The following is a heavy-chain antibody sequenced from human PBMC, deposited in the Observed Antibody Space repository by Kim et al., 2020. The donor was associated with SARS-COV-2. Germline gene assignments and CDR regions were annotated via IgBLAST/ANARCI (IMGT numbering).Heavy chain of an antibody. CDR2: TYYTGGT. CDR3: ARGYLNFFY. J-gene: IGHJ4*02. D-gene: IGHD1-1*01. V-gene: IGHV4-31*03. CDR1: GGSLSSGAYY. Sequence: SETLSLTCNVSGGSLSSGAYYWSWIRGQPGKGLEWIGNTYYTGGTLYNPSLRSRVTISVDKSKNHFSLKLKSVTAADTAVYYCARGYLNFFYWGQGTLV.